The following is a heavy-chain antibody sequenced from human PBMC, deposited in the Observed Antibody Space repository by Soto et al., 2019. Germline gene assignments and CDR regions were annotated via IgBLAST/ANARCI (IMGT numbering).Heavy chain of an antibody. J-gene: IGHJ6*02. CDR2: XSSSGTTI. V-gene: IGHV3-48*03. CDR3: XXXXXXXXXXXXXXXXXXV. CDR1: GFTFSSYE. Sequence: EVQLVESGGGLVQPGGSLRLSCAASGFTFSSYEMNWVRXXPXXXXXXXXXXSSSGTTIYYADSVRGRVTISRDNAKNSVYLQMNSLRVXXXXXXXXXXXXXXXXXXXXXXXXXXVWGQGTTVTVSS.